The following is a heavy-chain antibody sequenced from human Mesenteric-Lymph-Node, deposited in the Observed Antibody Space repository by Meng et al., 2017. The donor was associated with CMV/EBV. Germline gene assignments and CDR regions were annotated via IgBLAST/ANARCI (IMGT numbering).Heavy chain of an antibody. J-gene: IGHJ6*02. CDR2: MNPNSGNT. Sequence: ASVKVSCKASAYSFTSFDINWVRQATGQGLEWMGWMNPNSGNTGYAQKFQGRVTMTRNTSISTAYMELSSLRSEDTAVYYCARGSFLDFWSGYYVRGEDYYYGMDVWGQGTTVTVSS. V-gene: IGHV1-8*01. D-gene: IGHD3-3*01. CDR1: AYSFTSFD. CDR3: ARGSFLDFWSGYYVRGEDYYYGMDV.